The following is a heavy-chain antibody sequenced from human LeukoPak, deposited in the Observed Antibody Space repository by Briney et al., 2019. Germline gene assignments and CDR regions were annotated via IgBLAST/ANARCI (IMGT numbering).Heavy chain of an antibody. D-gene: IGHD3-22*01. CDR2: IYYSGST. V-gene: IGHV4-59*01. CDR1: GGSISSYY. J-gene: IGHJ3*02. Sequence: SETLSLTCTVFGGSISSYYWSWIRQPPGKGLEWIGYIYYSGSTNYDPSLKSRVTISVDTSKNQFSLKLSSVTAADTAVYYCARDSMIGAFDIWGQGTMVTVSS. CDR3: ARDSMIGAFDI.